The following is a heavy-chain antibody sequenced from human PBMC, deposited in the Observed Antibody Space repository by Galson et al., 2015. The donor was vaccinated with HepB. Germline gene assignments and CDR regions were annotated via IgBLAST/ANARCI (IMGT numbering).Heavy chain of an antibody. Sequence: SVKVSCKASGYTFNSYGISWVRQAPGQGLEWMGWISAYTGNKKYAQKFQGRDTMTTDTSTSTAYLELRSLRSDDTAVYYCSRAMKLLLFGGDLYYYGMDVWGQGTTVTVSS. J-gene: IGHJ6*02. V-gene: IGHV1-18*04. CDR3: SRAMKLLLFGGDLYYYGMDV. CDR1: GYTFNSYG. CDR2: ISAYTGNK. D-gene: IGHD3-10*01.